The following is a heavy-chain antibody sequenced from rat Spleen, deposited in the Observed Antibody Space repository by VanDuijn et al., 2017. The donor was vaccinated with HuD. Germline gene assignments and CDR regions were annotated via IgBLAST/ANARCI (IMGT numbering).Heavy chain of an antibody. J-gene: IGHJ3*01. CDR1: GFSLTSNN. CDR2: IWNIGGT. CDR3: ARAENGYLYTWFAY. D-gene: IGHD1-7*01. Sequence: QVQLKESGPGLVQPSQTLSLVCTVAGFSLTSNNVHWVRQPPGKGLEWMGLIWNIGGTRLNPALESRLRISKETSKSQVFLKNNSLQPEETATHYCARAENGYLYTWFAYWGQGTLVTVFS. V-gene: IGHV2-41*01.